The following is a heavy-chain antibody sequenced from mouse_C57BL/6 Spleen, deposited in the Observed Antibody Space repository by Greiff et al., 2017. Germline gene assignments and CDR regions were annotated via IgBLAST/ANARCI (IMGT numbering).Heavy chain of an antibody. D-gene: IGHD1-1*01. CDR2: IIPGSGGT. CDR1: GYAFTNYL. Sequence: QVQLQQSGAELVRPGTSVKVSCKASGYAFTNYLIEWVKQRPGQGLEWIGVIIPGSGGTNYNEKFKGKATLTADKSSSTAYMQLSSLTSEDSAVYFCARSGYGSSYYAMDYWGQGTSVTVSS. J-gene: IGHJ4*01. CDR3: ARSGYGSSYYAMDY. V-gene: IGHV1-54*01.